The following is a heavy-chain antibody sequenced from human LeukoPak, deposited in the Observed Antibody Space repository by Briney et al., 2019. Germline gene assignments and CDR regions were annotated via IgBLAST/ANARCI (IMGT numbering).Heavy chain of an antibody. CDR1: GYYISSGYY. Sequence: SETLSLTCTVSGYYISSGYYWGWIRQPPRKGLEWIGSIYHSGSTYYNPSVKGRVTISVDTSKNQFSLKLSSVTAADTAVYYCARGRTVTTWKYWFDPWGQGTLVTVSS. D-gene: IGHD4-11*01. J-gene: IGHJ5*02. V-gene: IGHV4-38-2*02. CDR2: IYHSGST. CDR3: ARGRTVTTWKYWFDP.